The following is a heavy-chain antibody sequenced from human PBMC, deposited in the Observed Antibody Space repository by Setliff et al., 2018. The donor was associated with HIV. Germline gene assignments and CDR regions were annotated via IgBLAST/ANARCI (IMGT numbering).Heavy chain of an antibody. CDR1: GGTFSSYA. J-gene: IGHJ6*03. CDR2: ISAYNGNT. V-gene: IGHV1-18*01. CDR3: ARFSYYYYYMDV. Sequence: ASVKVSCKASGGTFSSYAISWVRQAPGQGLEWMGWISAYNGNTNYAQKLQGRVTMTTDTSTSTAYMELRSLRSDDTAVYYCARFSYYYYYMDVWGKGTTVTVSS.